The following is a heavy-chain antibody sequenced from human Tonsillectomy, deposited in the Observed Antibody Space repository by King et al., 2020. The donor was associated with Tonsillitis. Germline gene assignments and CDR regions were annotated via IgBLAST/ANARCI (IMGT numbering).Heavy chain of an antibody. CDR2: KYHSGST. V-gene: IGHV4-38-2*02. J-gene: IGHJ3*02. CDR3: ARDDRSGNIRRAFDI. CDR1: GYSISSGQY. Sequence: LQLQESGPGLVEPSETLSLTCAVSGYSISSGQYWGWIRQPPGKGLEWIGSKYHSGSTYINPSLKSRVTVSLDTSKNQFSLKLNSVTAADTAVYYCARDDRSGNIRRAFDIWGQGTMVTVSS. D-gene: IGHD3-10*01.